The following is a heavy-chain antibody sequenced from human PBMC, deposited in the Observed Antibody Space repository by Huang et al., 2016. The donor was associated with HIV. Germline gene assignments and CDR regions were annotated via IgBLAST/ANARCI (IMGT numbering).Heavy chain of an antibody. J-gene: IGHJ4*02. D-gene: IGHD3-22*01. CDR2: IIPTLVTE. CDR1: GGSFRNFA. Sequence: QVQLVQSGAEVKKPGSSVKVSCKASGGSFRNFAIGWVRLAPGQGLEWMGGIIPTLVTENYAQKFQGRVTIIADESTSTAYMELSSLRSEDTAVYYCATVDYYDTSGPQRGYFDNWGQGTLVTVSS. CDR3: ATVDYYDTSGPQRGYFDN. V-gene: IGHV1-69*01.